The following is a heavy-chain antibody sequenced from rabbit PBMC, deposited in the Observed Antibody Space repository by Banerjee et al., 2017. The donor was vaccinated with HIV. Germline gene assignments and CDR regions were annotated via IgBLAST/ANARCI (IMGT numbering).Heavy chain of an antibody. CDR1: GFDFSSSYW. D-gene: IGHD6-1*01. V-gene: IGHV1S45*01. CDR3: ARDRIYYTYSYVGYAPNL. CDR2: IYAGSSST. J-gene: IGHJ4*01. Sequence: QEQLVESGGGLVQPGASLTLTCTASGFDFSSSYWISWVRQAPGKGLEWIACIYAGSSSTWYASWAKGRFTISKTSSTTVTLQMTSLTAADTATYFCARDRIYYTYSYVGYAPNLWGQGTLVTVS.